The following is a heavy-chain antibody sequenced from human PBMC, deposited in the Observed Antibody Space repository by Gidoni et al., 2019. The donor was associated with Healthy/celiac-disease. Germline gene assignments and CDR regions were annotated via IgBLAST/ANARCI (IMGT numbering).Heavy chain of an antibody. CDR3: TTDPGIHSSSWFPLRTPLDY. CDR1: GFTFSNAW. J-gene: IGHJ4*02. CDR2: IKSKTDGGTT. Sequence: EVQLVESGGGLVKPGGSLRLSCAASGFTFSNAWMNWVRQAPGKGLEWVGRIKSKTDGGTTDYAAPVKGRFTISRDDSKNTLYLQMNSLKTEDTAVYYCTTDPGIHSSSWFPLRTPLDYWGQGTLVTVSS. D-gene: IGHD6-13*01. V-gene: IGHV3-15*07.